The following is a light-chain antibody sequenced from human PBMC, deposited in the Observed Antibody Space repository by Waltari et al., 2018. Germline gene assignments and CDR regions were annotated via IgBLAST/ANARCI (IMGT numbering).Light chain of an antibody. V-gene: IGKV3-20*01. CDR2: GAS. Sequence: EIVLTQSPGTLSLSPGERATLSCRASQSVGRSFAWYQQKRSQAPRLLIYGASNRAAGIPERFSGSGSGTDFSLTISRLEPEGFVVYYCQHYVRLPATFGQGTKVEIK. CDR3: QHYVRLPAT. CDR1: QSVGRS. J-gene: IGKJ1*01.